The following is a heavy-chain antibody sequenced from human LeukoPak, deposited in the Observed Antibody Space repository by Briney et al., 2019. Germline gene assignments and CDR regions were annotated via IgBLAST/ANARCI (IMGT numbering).Heavy chain of an antibody. CDR2: MSPNSGNT. J-gene: IGHJ5*02. CDR1: GYTFTSYD. CDR3: ARGDYCSGGSCYNWFDP. V-gene: IGHV1-8*01. Sequence: ASVKVSCKASGYTFTSYDINWVRQATGQGLEWMGRMSPNSGNTGYAQKFQGRVTMTRSTSISTAYMELSSLRSEATAVYYCARGDYCSGGSCYNWFDPWGQGTLVAVSS. D-gene: IGHD2-15*01.